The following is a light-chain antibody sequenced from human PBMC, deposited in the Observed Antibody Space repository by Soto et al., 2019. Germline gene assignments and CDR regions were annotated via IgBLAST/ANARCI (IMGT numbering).Light chain of an antibody. J-gene: IGKJ1*01. CDR1: QNISNY. CDR2: DVS. CDR3: QQRSNWPRT. Sequence: LVWTHSPAPLCFSEWKSSPHPFRASQNISNYLTWYQQKPGQAPRLLIYDVSNRATGIPARFSGSGSGTDFTLTISSLEPEDFAVYYCQQRSNWPRTFGQGTKVDIK. V-gene: IGKV3-11*01.